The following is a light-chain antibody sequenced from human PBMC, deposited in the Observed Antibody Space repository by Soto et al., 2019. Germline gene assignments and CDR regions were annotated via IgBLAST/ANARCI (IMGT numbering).Light chain of an antibody. CDR2: GAS. CDR3: QQYGSSPVS. Sequence: EIVLTQSPGTLSLSPGESATLSCRASQSVSSTNLAWYQQKPGQSPRLVMFGASSRATGIPDRFSGSGSGTDFTLTISRLEPEDFAVYYCQQYGSSPVSFVQGTKLEIK. V-gene: IGKV3-20*01. J-gene: IGKJ2*03. CDR1: QSVSSTN.